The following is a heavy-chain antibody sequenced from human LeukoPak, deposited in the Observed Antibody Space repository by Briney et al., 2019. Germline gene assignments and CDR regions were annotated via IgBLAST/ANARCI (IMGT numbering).Heavy chain of an antibody. V-gene: IGHV4-39*07. Sequence: SETLSLTCTVSGGSISSSNYYWGWIRQPPGKGLEWIGSIYYSGSTYYSPSLKSRVTISVDTSKNQFSLKLSSVTAADTAVYYCARDSGNLGGFDYWGQGTLVTVSS. CDR2: IYYSGST. CDR3: ARDSGNLGGFDY. D-gene: IGHD1-14*01. CDR1: GGSISSSNYY. J-gene: IGHJ4*02.